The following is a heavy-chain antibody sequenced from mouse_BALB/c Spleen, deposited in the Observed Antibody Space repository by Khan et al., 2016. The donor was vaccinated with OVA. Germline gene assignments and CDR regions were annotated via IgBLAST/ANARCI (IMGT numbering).Heavy chain of an antibody. J-gene: IGHJ4*01. CDR2: INYSGSP. D-gene: IGHD2-3*01. V-gene: IGHV3-2*02. Sequence: EVKLEESGPGLVNPYQSLSLTCTVTGYSITSDYAWNWIRQFPGNKLEWMGYINYSGSPNYNPALKSRISITRDTSKNQFFLQLNSVTTEDTATYYCARDGSRYNYAMDYWGQGTSVTVSS. CDR1: GYSITSDYA. CDR3: ARDGSRYNYAMDY.